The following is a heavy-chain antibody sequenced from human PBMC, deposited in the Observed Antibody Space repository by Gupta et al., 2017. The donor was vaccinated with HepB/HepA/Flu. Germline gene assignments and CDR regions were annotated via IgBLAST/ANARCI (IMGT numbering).Heavy chain of an antibody. CDR1: GFAITDYA. CDR2: IKGSAGRT. CDR3: AKDFYYDSSGYRIGH. D-gene: IGHD3-22*01. V-gene: IGHV3-43*02. Sequence: EVQLVESGGGLVQPGGSLRLSCAASGFAITDYAMHWVRQFPGKGVEWVSLIKGSAGRTQYADSVEGRFTISRDHSKNSLYLQMNSLRIEDTAIYYCAKDFYYDSSGYRIGHWGQGTLVTVSS. J-gene: IGHJ4*02.